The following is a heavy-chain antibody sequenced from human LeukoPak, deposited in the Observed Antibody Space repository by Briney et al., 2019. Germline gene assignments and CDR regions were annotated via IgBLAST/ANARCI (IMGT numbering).Heavy chain of an antibody. CDR2: ISAYNGNT. D-gene: IGHD3-10*01. CDR3: ARVRFGELLRYYYYYGMDV. CDR1: GYTFTSYG. V-gene: IGHV1-18*01. J-gene: IGHJ6*02. Sequence: EASVKVSCKASGYTFTSYGISWVRQAPGQGLEWMGWISAYNGNTNYAQKFQGRVTMTTDTSTSTAYMELRSLRSDDTAVYYCARVRFGELLRYYYYYGMDVWGQGTKVTVSS.